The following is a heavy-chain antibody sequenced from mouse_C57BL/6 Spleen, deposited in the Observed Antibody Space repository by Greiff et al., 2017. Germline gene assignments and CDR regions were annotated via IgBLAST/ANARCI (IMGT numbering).Heavy chain of an antibody. CDR3: ARGTAQATGAMGY. CDR1: GYTFTSYT. D-gene: IGHD3-2*02. Sequence: QVQLKQSGAELARPGASVKMSCKASGYTFTSYTMHWVKQRPGQGLEWIGYINPSSGYTKYNQKFKDKSTLTADKSSSTAYMQLSSLTSEDSAVYYCARGTAQATGAMGYWGQGTSVTFSS. V-gene: IGHV1-4*01. J-gene: IGHJ4*01. CDR2: INPSSGYT.